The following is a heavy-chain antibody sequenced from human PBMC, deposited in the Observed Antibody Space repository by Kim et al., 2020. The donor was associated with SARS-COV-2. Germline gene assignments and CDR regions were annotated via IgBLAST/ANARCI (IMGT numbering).Heavy chain of an antibody. Sequence: GSTYYADSGKCRFTISRDHSKNSLYLQMSSLRAEDTAVYYCVNGKLELDYWGQGTLVTVSS. V-gene: IGHV3-64D*06. J-gene: IGHJ4*02. CDR3: VNGKLELDY. D-gene: IGHD1-1*01. CDR2: GST.